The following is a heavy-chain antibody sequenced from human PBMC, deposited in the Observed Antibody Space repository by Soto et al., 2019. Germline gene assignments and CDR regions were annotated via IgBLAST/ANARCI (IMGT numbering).Heavy chain of an antibody. V-gene: IGHV3-23*01. J-gene: IGHJ4*02. D-gene: IGHD3-22*01. CDR1: GFTFNSYG. CDR3: AKGLYYYESSAYMGY. Sequence: GGSLRLSCAASGFTFNSYGMHWVRQAPGKGLEWVSAISGSGGSTYYADSVKGRFTISRDNSKNTLYLQMNSLRAEDTAVYYCAKGLYYYESSAYMGYCGQGTLVTVSS. CDR2: ISGSGGST.